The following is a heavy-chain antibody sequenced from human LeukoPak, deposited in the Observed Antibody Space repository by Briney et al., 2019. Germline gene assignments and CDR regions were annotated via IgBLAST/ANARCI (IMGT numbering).Heavy chain of an antibody. CDR1: GYTFTDYY. J-gene: IGHJ4*02. D-gene: IGHD1-26*01. CDR3: SLVGAINYFDY. V-gene: IGHV1-2*06. Sequence: ASVKVSCKASGYTFTDYYIHWVRQAPGQGLEWMGRINPNSGATNSAQKFQGRVTMTRDTSISTAYMELSRLRSDDTAVYYCSLVGAINYFDYWGQGTLVTVSS. CDR2: INPNSGAT.